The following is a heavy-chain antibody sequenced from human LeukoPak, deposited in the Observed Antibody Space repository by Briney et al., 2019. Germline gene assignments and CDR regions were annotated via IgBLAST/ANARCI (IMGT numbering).Heavy chain of an antibody. CDR1: GGSINNHY. Sequence: SDTLSLSCTVSGGSINNHYWSWIRQPPGKGLEWIGYIYYSGSTNYNPPFKSRATISVDTSKNQFSLKLTSVTAADTAVYYCARDRDVGTYYYYYGLDVWGQGTMVTVSS. D-gene: IGHD1-26*01. CDR3: ARDRDVGTYYYYYGLDV. CDR2: IYYSGST. J-gene: IGHJ6*02. V-gene: IGHV4-59*11.